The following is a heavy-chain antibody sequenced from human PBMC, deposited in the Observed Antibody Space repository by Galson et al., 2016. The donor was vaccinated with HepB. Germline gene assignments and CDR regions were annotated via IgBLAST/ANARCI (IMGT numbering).Heavy chain of an antibody. D-gene: IGHD2-8*01. CDR3: ARDRPPYCKDDGVCYRGFFDF. J-gene: IGHJ4*02. V-gene: IGHV3-53*01. Sequence: SLRVSCAASGLTVNDDHFSWVRQAPGKGLEWVSSIYSGDRTYYTDSVKGRFTISRDNSKNTVYLQMNSLRPEDTAGYYCARDRPPYCKDDGVCYRGFFDFWGQGTLVTVSS. CDR1: GLTVNDDH. CDR2: IYSGDRT.